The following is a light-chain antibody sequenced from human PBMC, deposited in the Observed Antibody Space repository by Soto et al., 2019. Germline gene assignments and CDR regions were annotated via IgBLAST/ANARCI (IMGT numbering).Light chain of an antibody. CDR1: SSDVGAYNY. CDR2: EVS. Sequence: QSALTQPASVSGSPGQSITISCTGTSSDVGAYNYVSWFQQHPGKAPKLLIFEVSNRPSGVSNRFSGSKSGNTASLTISGLQAEDEADYYCTSYTGSSGTLVGFGGGTKLTVL. J-gene: IGLJ2*01. CDR3: TSYTGSSGTLVG. V-gene: IGLV2-14*01.